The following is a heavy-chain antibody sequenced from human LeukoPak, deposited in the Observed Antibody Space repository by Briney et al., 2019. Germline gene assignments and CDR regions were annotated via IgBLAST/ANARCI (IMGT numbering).Heavy chain of an antibody. CDR2: IYYSGST. CDR3: ARVAGTYAAYFDY. CDR1: GGSISSYY. J-gene: IGHJ4*02. Sequence: SETLSLTCTVSGGSISSYYWSWIRQPPGKGLEWIGYIYYSGSTNYNPSLKSRVTISVDTSKNQFSLKLSSVTAADTAVYYCARVAGTYAAYFDYWGQGTLVTVSS. D-gene: IGHD1-1*01. V-gene: IGHV4-59*08.